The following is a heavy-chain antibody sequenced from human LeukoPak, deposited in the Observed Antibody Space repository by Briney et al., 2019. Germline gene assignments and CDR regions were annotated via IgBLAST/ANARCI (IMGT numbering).Heavy chain of an antibody. V-gene: IGHV3-53*05. Sequence: GRSLRLSCAASGFTVSSNYMSWVRQAPGKGLEWVSVIYSGGSTYYADSVKGRFTISRDNSKNTLYLQMNSLRAEDTAVYYCARGRDVDTAMVTGFDYWGQGTLVTVSS. CDR2: IYSGGST. D-gene: IGHD5-18*01. CDR3: ARGRDVDTAMVTGFDY. CDR1: GFTVSSNY. J-gene: IGHJ4*02.